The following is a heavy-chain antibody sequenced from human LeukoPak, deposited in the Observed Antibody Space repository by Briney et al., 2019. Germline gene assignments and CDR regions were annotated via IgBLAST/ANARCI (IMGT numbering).Heavy chain of an antibody. CDR3: AKDGTGYYYDSSGSTQFDP. D-gene: IGHD3-22*01. Sequence: PGGSLRLSCTASGFTFSSYGMSWVRQAPGKGLEWVSAISGSGGSTYYADSVKGRFTISRDSSKNTLYLQMNSLRAEDTAVYYCAKDGTGYYYDSSGSTQFDPWGQGTLVTVSS. CDR2: ISGSGGST. CDR1: GFTFSSYG. V-gene: IGHV3-23*01. J-gene: IGHJ5*02.